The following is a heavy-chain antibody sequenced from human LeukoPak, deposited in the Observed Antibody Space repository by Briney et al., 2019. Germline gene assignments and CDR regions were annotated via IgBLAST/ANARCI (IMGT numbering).Heavy chain of an antibody. Sequence: GGSLRLSCAASGFTVSSNYMNWGRQAPGKGLEWVSVIYSGGSTNYADSVKGRFTISRDNSKNTLYLQMDSLRAEDTAVYYCARDLHCRGTTCYTHGAFDIWGQGTMVTVSS. CDR2: IYSGGST. CDR1: GFTVSSNY. J-gene: IGHJ3*02. V-gene: IGHV3-53*01. D-gene: IGHD2-2*01. CDR3: ARDLHCRGTTCYTHGAFDI.